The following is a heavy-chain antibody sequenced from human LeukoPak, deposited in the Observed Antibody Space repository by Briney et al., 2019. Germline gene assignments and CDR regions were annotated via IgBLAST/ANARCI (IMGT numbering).Heavy chain of an antibody. J-gene: IGHJ4*02. CDR3: ARALITMIVVVTSFDY. V-gene: IGHV1-18*01. CDR2: ISAYSGNT. D-gene: IGHD3-22*01. CDR1: GYTFTSYG. Sequence: ASVKVSCKASGYTFTSYGISWVRQAPGQGLEWMGWISAYSGNTNYAQKLQGRVTMTTDTSTSTAYMELRSLRSDDTAVYYFARALITMIVVVTSFDYWGQGTLVTVSS.